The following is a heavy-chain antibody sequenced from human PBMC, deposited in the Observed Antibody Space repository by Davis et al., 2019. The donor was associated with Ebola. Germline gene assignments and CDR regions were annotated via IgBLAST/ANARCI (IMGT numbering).Heavy chain of an antibody. CDR3: ARDRFFAFDF. CDR2: IKKGSDAI. V-gene: IGHV3-48*02. J-gene: IGHJ4*02. Sequence: PRGSLRPSCAASGFLFSDFSMNWVRQAPGKGVEWITYIKKGSDAIHYADSVKGRFTVSRDNAKNSVFLQMSSLRDEDSAVYYYARDRFFAFDFWSQGVHVSVSS. CDR1: GFLFSDFS. D-gene: IGHD3/OR15-3a*01.